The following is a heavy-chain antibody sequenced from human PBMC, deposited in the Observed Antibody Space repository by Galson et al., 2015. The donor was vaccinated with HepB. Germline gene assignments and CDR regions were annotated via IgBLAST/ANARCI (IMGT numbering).Heavy chain of an antibody. Sequence: ALRLSCGASGFSFSSFGMHWVRQAPGKGLEWVAVISYDGSKEYYADSVKGRFTISRDNSRNKLYLLIYSPRAEDTAVYYCAKDHLAGYNYYYGLDVWGQGTTVTVSS. V-gene: IGHV3-30*18. CDR2: ISYDGSKE. CDR3: AKDHLAGYNYYYGLDV. J-gene: IGHJ6*02. D-gene: IGHD5-24*01. CDR1: GFSFSSFG.